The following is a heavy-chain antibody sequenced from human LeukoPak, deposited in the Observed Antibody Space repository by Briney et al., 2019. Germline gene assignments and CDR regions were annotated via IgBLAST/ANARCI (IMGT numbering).Heavy chain of an antibody. CDR3: ARGFVMVRGVRGPRKPNWFDP. D-gene: IGHD3-10*01. CDR2: ISSNGGST. J-gene: IGHJ5*02. CDR1: GFTFSSYA. V-gene: IGHV3-64*01. Sequence: GGSLRLSCAASGFTFSSYAMHWVRQAPGKGLEYVSAISSNGGSTYYANSVKGRFTISRDNSKNTLYLQMGSLRAEDTAVYYCARGFVMVRGVRGPRKPNWFDPWGQGTLVTVSS.